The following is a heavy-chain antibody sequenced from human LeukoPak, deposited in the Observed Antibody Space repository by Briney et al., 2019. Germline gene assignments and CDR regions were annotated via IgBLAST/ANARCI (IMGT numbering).Heavy chain of an antibody. CDR3: AKDFEWAIDY. D-gene: IGHD3-9*01. J-gene: IGHJ4*02. CDR1: GFTFSTNG. CDR2: ILYDGSRK. Sequence: GGSLRLSRAASGFTFSTNGMHWVRQAPGKGLEWVAYILYDGSRKYYADSMKGRFTFSRDNSKNTLYLQVNSLRPEDTAVYYCAKDFEWAIDYWGQGTLVTVSS. V-gene: IGHV3-30*02.